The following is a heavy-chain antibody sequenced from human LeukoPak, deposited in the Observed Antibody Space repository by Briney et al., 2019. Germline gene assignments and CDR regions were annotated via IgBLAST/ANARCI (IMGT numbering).Heavy chain of an antibody. D-gene: IGHD1-14*01. Sequence: AGGSLRLSCAASGFTFSGYSMNWVRQAPGKRLEWVSYISSSSSAIYYADSVKGRFTISRDNAKNSLYLQTNSLRDEDTAIYFCARETVYTFDIWGQGTMVTVSS. CDR2: ISSSSSAI. J-gene: IGHJ3*02. CDR3: ARETVYTFDI. V-gene: IGHV3-48*02. CDR1: GFTFSGYS.